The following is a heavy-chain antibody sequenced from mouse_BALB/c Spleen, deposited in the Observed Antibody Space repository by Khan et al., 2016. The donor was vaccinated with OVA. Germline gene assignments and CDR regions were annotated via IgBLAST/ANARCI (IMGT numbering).Heavy chain of an antibody. Sequence: EVQLQESGGDLVKPGGSLKLSCAASGFTFSNYAMSWVRRTPDKRLEWVATISSAGTYTYYPDSVKGRFTISRNNAKNTLYLQMSSLKSEDTAMFYCASHLTGSFAYWGQGTLGTVSA. D-gene: IGHD4-1*01. CDR1: GFTFSNYA. CDR3: ASHLTGSFAY. V-gene: IGHV5-6*01. J-gene: IGHJ3*01. CDR2: ISSAGTYT.